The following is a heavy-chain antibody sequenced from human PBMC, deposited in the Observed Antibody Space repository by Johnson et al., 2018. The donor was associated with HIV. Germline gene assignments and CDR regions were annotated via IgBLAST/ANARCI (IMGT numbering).Heavy chain of an antibody. CDR2: ISYDGSNK. D-gene: IGHD2-15*01. Sequence: QVQLVESGGGVVQPGRSLRLSCAASGFTFSSYAMHWVRQAPGKGLEWVAVISYDGSNKYYADSVKGRFTISRDKSKNTLYLQLNSLRAEDTAVYHCARERYGSQAFDAFDIGGQGTMVTVSS. CDR3: ARERYGSQAFDAFDI. CDR1: GFTFSSYA. J-gene: IGHJ3*02. V-gene: IGHV3-30-3*01.